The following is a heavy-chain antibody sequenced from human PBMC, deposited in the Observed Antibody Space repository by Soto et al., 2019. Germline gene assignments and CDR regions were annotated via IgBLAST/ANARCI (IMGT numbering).Heavy chain of an antibody. V-gene: IGHV3-33*01. CDR2: IWYDGSNK. D-gene: IGHD1-26*01. J-gene: IGHJ4*02. Sequence: QVQLVESGGGVVQPGRSLRLSCAASGFTFSSYGMHWVRQAPGKGLEWVAVIWYDGSNKYYADSVKGRFTISRDNSKNTLYLQMNSLRAEDTAVYYCASHSGSFDYWGQGTLVTVSS. CDR3: ASHSGSFDY. CDR1: GFTFSSYG.